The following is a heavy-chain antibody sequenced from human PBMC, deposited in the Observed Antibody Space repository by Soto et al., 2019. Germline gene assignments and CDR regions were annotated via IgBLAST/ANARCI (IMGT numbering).Heavy chain of an antibody. V-gene: IGHV4-39*01. J-gene: IGHJ5*02. D-gene: IGHD3-10*01. CDR3: ARHPHWLLNSGGYLRLSWFDP. CDR2: VYYSGST. CDR1: GGSISSSSYY. Sequence: PSETLSLTCTVSGGSISSSSYYWGWIRQPPGKGLEWIGSVYYSGSTYYNPSLKSRVTISVDTSKNQFSLKLSSVTAADTAVYYCARHPHWLLNSGGYLRLSWFDPWGQGTLVTVSS.